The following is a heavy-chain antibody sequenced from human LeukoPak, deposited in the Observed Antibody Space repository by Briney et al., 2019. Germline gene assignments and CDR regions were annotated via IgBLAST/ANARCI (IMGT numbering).Heavy chain of an antibody. V-gene: IGHV3-48*03. CDR1: GFTFSSYE. CDR2: ISSCGSTI. CDR3: AELGITMIGGV. J-gene: IGHJ6*04. D-gene: IGHD3-10*02. Sequence: GGSLRLSCAASGFTFSSYEMNWVRQAPGKGLEWVSYISSCGSTIYYADAVKGRFHISRDNAKNSLYLQMNSLRAEDTAVYYCAELGITMIGGVWGKGTTVTISS.